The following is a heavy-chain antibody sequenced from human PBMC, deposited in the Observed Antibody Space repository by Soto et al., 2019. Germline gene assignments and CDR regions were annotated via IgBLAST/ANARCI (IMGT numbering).Heavy chain of an antibody. D-gene: IGHD3-16*01. Sequence: QVQLVQSGAEVKKPGASVKVSCKASGYTFTSYGISWVRQAPGQGLEWMGWISAYNGNTNYAQKLQGRVTMTTDTSTSTAYMELRGLRSDDTAVYYCASNPYVRDLRDWYCDLWGRGTLVTVSS. J-gene: IGHJ2*01. CDR1: GYTFTSYG. CDR2: ISAYNGNT. V-gene: IGHV1-18*01. CDR3: ASNPYVRDLRDWYCDL.